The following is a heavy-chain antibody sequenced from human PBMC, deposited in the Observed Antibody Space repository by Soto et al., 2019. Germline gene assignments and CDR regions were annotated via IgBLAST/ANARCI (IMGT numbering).Heavy chain of an antibody. CDR1: GFTADDYA. V-gene: IGHV3-9*02. J-gene: IGHJ4*02. CDR2: ISSNSDTI. Sequence: EVQLVESGGGLVQPGRSLRLSCVASGFTADDYAMHWVRQAPGKGLEWVSGISSNSDTIDYADSVKGRFTISRDNAKNSLFLQRNSLRPEDTALYCCAKDMKWGGMTTIHYFDSWGQGTLVTVSS. D-gene: IGHD4-17*01. CDR3: AKDMKWGGMTTIHYFDS.